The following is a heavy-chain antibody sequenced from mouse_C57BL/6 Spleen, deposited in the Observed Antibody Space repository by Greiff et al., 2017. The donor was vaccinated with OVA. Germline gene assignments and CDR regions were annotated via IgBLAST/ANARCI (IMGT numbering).Heavy chain of an antibody. CDR1: GFTFSDYG. D-gene: IGHD4-1*01. J-gene: IGHJ4*01. Sequence: EVKLMESGGGLVKPGGSLKLSCAASGFTFSDYGMHWVRQAPEKGLEWVAYISSGSSTIYYADTVKGRFTISRDNAKNTLFLQMTSLRSEDTAMYYCARSWDGAMDYWGQGTSVNVSS. V-gene: IGHV5-17*01. CDR2: ISSGSSTI. CDR3: ARSWDGAMDY.